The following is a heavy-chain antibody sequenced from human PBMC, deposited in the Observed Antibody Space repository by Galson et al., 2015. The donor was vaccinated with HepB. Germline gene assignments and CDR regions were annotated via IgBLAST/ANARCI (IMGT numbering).Heavy chain of an antibody. CDR1: GFTFDDYA. D-gene: IGHD3-22*01. CDR3: AKANYYDSSGYRYYFDY. Sequence: SLRLSCAASGFTFDDYAMHWVRQAPGKGLEWVSLISWDGGSTYYADSVKGRFTISRDNSKNSLYLQMNSLRAEDTALYYCAKANYYDSSGYRYYFDYWGQGTLVTVSS. V-gene: IGHV3-43D*03. J-gene: IGHJ4*02. CDR2: ISWDGGST.